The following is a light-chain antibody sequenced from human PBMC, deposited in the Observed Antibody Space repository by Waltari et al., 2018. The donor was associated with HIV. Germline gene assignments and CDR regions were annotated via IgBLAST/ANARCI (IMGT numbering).Light chain of an antibody. CDR3: TSYRTYGTLV. J-gene: IGLJ3*02. V-gene: IGLV2-14*01. CDR2: DVS. CDR1: THAVGNYDY. Sequence: QSALTQPASVSGSPGQSITISCTGTTHAVGNYDYVSWYQHRPGKAPKLLIYDVSHRPSGVSGRFSGSKSGNTASLSISGLQAEDEADYFCTSYRTYGTLVFGGGTKLTVL.